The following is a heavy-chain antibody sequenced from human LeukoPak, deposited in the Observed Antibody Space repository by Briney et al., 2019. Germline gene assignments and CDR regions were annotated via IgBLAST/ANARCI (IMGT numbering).Heavy chain of an antibody. V-gene: IGHV1-69*05. D-gene: IGHD6-19*01. J-gene: IGHJ4*02. CDR1: GGTFSSYA. CDR2: IIPIFGTA. CDR3: ASTPGHSGWYWYYFGY. Sequence: ASVKVSCKASGGTFSSYAISWVRQAPGQGLEWMGGIIPIFGTANYAQKFQGTVTITTDESTSTAYMELSSLRSEDTAVYYCASTPGHSGWYWYYFGYRGQGTLVTVSS.